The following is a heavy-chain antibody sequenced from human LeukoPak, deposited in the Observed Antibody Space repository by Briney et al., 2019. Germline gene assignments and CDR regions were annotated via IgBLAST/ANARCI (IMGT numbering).Heavy chain of an antibody. J-gene: IGHJ6*02. CDR2: INHSGST. V-gene: IGHV4-34*01. Sequence: SETLSLTCAVYGGSFSGYYWSWIRQPPGKGLEWIGEINHSGSTNYNPSLKSRVTISVDTSKNQFSLKLSSVTAADTAVYYCARVYTGAHGMDVWGQGTTVTVSS. CDR3: ARVYTGAHGMDV. CDR1: GGSFSGYY. D-gene: IGHD1-26*01.